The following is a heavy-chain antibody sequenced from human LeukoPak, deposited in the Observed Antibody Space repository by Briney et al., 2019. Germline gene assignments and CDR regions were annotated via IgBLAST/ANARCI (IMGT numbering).Heavy chain of an antibody. D-gene: IGHD5-18*01. J-gene: IGHJ3*02. CDR1: GYSISSGYY. CDR2: IYHSGST. Sequence: SETLSLTCTVSGYSISSGYYWGWIRQPPGKGLEWIGSIYHSGSTYYNPSLKSRVTISVDTSKNQFSLKLSSVTAADTAVYYCARRVGEMVKVHDAFDIWGQGTMVTVSS. CDR3: ARRVGEMVKVHDAFDI. V-gene: IGHV4-38-2*02.